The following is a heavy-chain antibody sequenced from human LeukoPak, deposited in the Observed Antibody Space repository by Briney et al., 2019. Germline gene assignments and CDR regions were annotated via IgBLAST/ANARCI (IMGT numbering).Heavy chain of an antibody. J-gene: IGHJ4*02. CDR2: IYYSGSA. CDR1: GGSISSSSYY. V-gene: IGHV4-39*07. D-gene: IGHD3-10*01. Sequence: SETLSLTCTVSGGSISSSSYYWGWIRQPPGKGLEWIGSIYYSGSAYYNPSLKSRVTISVDTSKNQFSLKLSSVTATDTAVYYCARDSRLLWFGSLDYWGQGTLVTVSS. CDR3: ARDSRLLWFGSLDY.